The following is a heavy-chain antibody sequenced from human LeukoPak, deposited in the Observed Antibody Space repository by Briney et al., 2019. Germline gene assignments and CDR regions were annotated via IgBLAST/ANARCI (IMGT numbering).Heavy chain of an antibody. Sequence: SESPSLTCSDSGGSVGRFWPTCVRHRVGKGLWRVSRICAGGSTYYNPSVKSRVTMSRDTSRNQFSLHLTSVTAADTAVYYCAKDVYDVATRGVDYWGQGNLVLVSS. V-gene: IGHV4-4*07. CDR3: AKDVYDVATRGVDY. CDR1: GGSVGRFW. CDR2: ICAGGST. D-gene: IGHD5/OR15-5a*01. J-gene: IGHJ4*02.